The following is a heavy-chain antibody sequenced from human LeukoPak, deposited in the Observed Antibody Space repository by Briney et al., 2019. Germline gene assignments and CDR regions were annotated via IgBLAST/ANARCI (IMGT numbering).Heavy chain of an antibody. J-gene: IGHJ4*02. V-gene: IGHV3-48*01. CDR2: ISSSSSTI. Sequence: GGSLRLSCAASGFTFSSYSMNWVRQAPGKGLEWVSYISSSSSTIYYADSVKGRFTISRDNSKNTLYLQMNSLRVEDTAVYYCAKDRGIISDYWGQGTLVTVSS. D-gene: IGHD3-10*01. CDR1: GFTFSSYS. CDR3: AKDRGIISDY.